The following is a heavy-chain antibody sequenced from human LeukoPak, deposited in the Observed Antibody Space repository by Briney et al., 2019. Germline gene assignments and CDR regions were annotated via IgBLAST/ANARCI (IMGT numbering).Heavy chain of an antibody. D-gene: IGHD5-18*01. V-gene: IGHV1-69*04. Sequence: SVKVSCKVPGGTFSNYGISWVRQAPGLGLEWMGRIIPFLGVAKSAQKFQGRVTITADTSTSTAYMELTSLTSEDTAIYYCARLDLDTPMGDYWGRGTLVTVSS. CDR2: IIPFLGVA. CDR1: GGTFSNYG. CDR3: ARLDLDTPMGDY. J-gene: IGHJ4*02.